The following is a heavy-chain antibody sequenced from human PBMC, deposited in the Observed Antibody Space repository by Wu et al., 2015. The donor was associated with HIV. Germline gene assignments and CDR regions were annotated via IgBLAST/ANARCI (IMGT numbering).Heavy chain of an antibody. CDR3: ARRGYGSGSQGRYYGMDV. CDR2: IIPIFGTA. Sequence: QVQLVQSGAEVKKPGSSVKVSCKASGGTFSSYAISWVRQAPGQGLEWMGGIIPIFGTANYAQKFQGRVTITTDESTSTAYMELSSLRSEDTAVYYCARRGYGSGSQGRYYGMDVWGQGTTGHRLL. D-gene: IGHD3-10*01. V-gene: IGHV1-69*05. CDR1: GGTFSSYA. J-gene: IGHJ6*02.